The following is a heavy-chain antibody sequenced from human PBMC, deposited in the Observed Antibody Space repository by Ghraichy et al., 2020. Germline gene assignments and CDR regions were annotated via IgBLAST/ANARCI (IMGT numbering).Heavy chain of an antibody. CDR2: IYTSGST. Sequence: SQTLSLTCTVSGGSISSGSYYWSWIRQPAGKGLEWIGRIYTSGSTNYNPSLKSRVTISVDTSKNQFSLKLSSVTAADTAVYYCARFTIAVAVHDAFDIWGQGTMVTVSS. CDR1: GGSISSGSYY. D-gene: IGHD6-19*01. V-gene: IGHV4-61*02. J-gene: IGHJ3*02. CDR3: ARFTIAVAVHDAFDI.